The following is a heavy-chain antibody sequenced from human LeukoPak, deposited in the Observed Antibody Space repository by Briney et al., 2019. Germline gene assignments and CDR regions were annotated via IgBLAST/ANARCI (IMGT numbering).Heavy chain of an antibody. D-gene: IGHD6-13*01. CDR3: VREGIGTSLDY. V-gene: IGHV1-2*02. CDR2: IIPNSGGT. Sequence: ASVKVSCKASGYTFTAFYMHCRRHAPRQGIEWMGWIIPNSGGTNYAQKFQGRVTMTRDTSISTAYMELNRLGSDDTAVYYCVREGIGTSLDYWGQGTLVTVSS. CDR1: GYTFTAFY. J-gene: IGHJ4*02.